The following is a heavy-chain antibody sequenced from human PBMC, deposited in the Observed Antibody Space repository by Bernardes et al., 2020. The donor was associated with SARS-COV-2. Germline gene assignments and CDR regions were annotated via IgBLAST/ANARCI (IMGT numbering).Heavy chain of an antibody. CDR2: VNWNGDHT. V-gene: IGHV3-20*04. Sequence: GGSLRLSCEASGFSFDDYGMGWVRQAPGKGPEWVSSVNWNGDHTDYADSVKGRFTISRDNARNSLFLQMNSLTVGDTAFYYCVRQLAFCRPSGCSRIPNVFDSWSRGILVTVSS. D-gene: IGHD3-3*02. CDR3: VRQLAFCRPSGCSRIPNVFDS. J-gene: IGHJ4*02. CDR1: GFSFDDYG.